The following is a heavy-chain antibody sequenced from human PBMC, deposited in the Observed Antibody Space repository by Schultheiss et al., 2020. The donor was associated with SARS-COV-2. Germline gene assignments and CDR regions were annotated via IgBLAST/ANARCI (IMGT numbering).Heavy chain of an antibody. D-gene: IGHD6-6*01. J-gene: IGHJ2*01. Sequence: SETLSLTCTVSGGSISSYYWSWIRQPPGKGLEWIGYIYYSGSTNYNPSLKSRVTISVDTSKNQFSLKLSSVTAADTAVYYCARDLYSSSHHYWYFDLWGRGTLVTVSS. CDR2: IYYSGST. CDR3: ARDLYSSSHHYWYFDL. V-gene: IGHV4-59*01. CDR1: GGSISSYY.